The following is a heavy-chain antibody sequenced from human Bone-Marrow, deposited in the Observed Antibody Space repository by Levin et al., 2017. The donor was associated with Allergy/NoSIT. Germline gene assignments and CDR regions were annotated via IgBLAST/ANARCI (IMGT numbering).Heavy chain of an antibody. D-gene: IGHD1-26*01. CDR2: ISYSGTT. Sequence: SSETLSLTCTVSGGSTSTTTYYWGWIRQPPGTGLEWIGSISYSGTTYYNPSLKSRVTISVDTSKNQFSLKLPSVTAEDTAVYFCASQYSASSTWGYWGQGTLVNVSS. CDR1: GGSTSTTTYY. V-gene: IGHV4-39*07. CDR3: ASQYSASSTWGY. J-gene: IGHJ4*02.